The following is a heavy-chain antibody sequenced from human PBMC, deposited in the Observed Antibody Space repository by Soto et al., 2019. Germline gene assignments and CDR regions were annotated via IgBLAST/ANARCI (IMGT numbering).Heavy chain of an antibody. V-gene: IGHV1-69*02. CDR1: GGTFSSYT. Sequence: QVQLVQSGAEVKKPGSSVKVSCKASGGTFSSYTISWVRQAPGQGLEWMGRIIPILGIANYAQKFQGRVPITADKSTSTAYMELISLRSEDTAVYYCSRVAATVDYWGQGTLVTVSS. CDR2: IIPILGIA. J-gene: IGHJ4*02. CDR3: SRVAATVDY. D-gene: IGHD2-15*01.